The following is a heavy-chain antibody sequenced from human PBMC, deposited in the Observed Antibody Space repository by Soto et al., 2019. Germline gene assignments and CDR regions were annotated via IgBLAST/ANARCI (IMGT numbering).Heavy chain of an antibody. V-gene: IGHV1-69*01. J-gene: IGHJ6*02. Sequence: QVQLVQSGAEVKEPGSSVKVSCKASGGTCANFIMNWVRQTPGQGLEWMGGIVPMFGTATYAEKFKGRVTISATESTSTAYMELTSLRSEDTAVYYCARNGTYSSSLSQYSGMDVWGQGTTVTVS. D-gene: IGHD6-6*01. CDR2: IVPMFGTA. CDR1: GGTCANFI. CDR3: ARNGTYSSSLSQYSGMDV.